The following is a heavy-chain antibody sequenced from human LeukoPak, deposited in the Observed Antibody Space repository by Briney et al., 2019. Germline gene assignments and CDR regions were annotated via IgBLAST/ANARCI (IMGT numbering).Heavy chain of an antibody. J-gene: IGHJ4*02. CDR3: ARDESQGYSYGTGY. CDR1: GGSISNYF. Sequence: PSETLSLTCTVSGGSISNYFWSWIRQPPGKGLEWIGYIYYSGSTNYNPSLKSRVTISVDTSKNQFSLKLSSVTAADTAVYYCARDESQGYSYGTGYWGQGTLVTVSS. V-gene: IGHV4-59*01. D-gene: IGHD5-18*01. CDR2: IYYSGST.